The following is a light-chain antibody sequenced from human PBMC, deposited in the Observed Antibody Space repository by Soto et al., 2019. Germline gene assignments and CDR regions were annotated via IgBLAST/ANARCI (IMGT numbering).Light chain of an antibody. J-gene: IGKJ4*01. CDR2: DAS. CDR3: QEGTYWPA. CDR1: QSVSGS. V-gene: IGKV3-11*01. Sequence: EIVLTQSPAILSLSPGEKATLSCRASQSVSGSLGWYQQKPGQAPRLIIYDASVRATDIPARFSGSGSGTDFTLTISRLEPEDCAVYYCQEGTYWPAFGGGTKVEIK.